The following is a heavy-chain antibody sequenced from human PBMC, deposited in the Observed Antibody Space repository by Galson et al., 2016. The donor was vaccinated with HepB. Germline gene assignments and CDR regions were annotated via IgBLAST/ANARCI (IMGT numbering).Heavy chain of an antibody. CDR3: AVRYSSIWYFQH. D-gene: IGHD6-13*01. CDR2: MSDSGGST. J-gene: IGHJ1*01. Sequence: SLRLSCAASGFTLSNSAMSWVCQAPGKGLEWVSAMSDSGGSTYYADSVKGRFTISRDNSKNTLYLQMNSLGAEDTAIYYCAVRYSSIWYFQHWGRGTLVSVSS. V-gene: IGHV3-23*01. CDR1: GFTLSNSA.